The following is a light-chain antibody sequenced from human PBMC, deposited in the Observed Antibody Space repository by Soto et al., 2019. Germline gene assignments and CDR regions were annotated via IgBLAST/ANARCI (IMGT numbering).Light chain of an antibody. V-gene: IGKV1-12*01. CDR2: TTS. CDR1: QGINNF. CDR3: QQAISFPLT. Sequence: DIQMTQSPSSVSASVGDRVTITCRASQGINNFLAWYQQKPGKPPRLLIYTTSTLQNGVPSRFSGSASGTDFTLTISNLQPEDSATYYCQQAISFPLTFGGGTKVEIE. J-gene: IGKJ4*01.